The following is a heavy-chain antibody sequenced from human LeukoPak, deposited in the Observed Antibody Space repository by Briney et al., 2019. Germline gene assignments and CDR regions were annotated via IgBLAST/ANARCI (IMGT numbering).Heavy chain of an antibody. CDR3: ARVPVIPGTRYFYHGMDV. J-gene: IGHJ6*02. Sequence: GGSLRLSCAASGFTFSSYGMHWVRQAPGKGLEWVALIWYDGSKEYYEDSVKGRFTISRDNPQNTLYLQMNSLRAGDTAVYYCARVPVIPGTRYFYHGMDVWGQGTTVTVS. D-gene: IGHD6-13*01. V-gene: IGHV3-33*08. CDR1: GFTFSSYG. CDR2: IWYDGSKE.